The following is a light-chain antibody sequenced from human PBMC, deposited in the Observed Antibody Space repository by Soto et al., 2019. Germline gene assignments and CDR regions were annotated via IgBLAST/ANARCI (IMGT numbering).Light chain of an antibody. Sequence: QAVLTQSPSASASLGASVKLTCTLSSGHSSYAIAWHQQQPEKGPRYLMKLNSDGGHNKGDGIPDRFSGSSSGAERYLTIPRLQSEDEADYYCQTWGTGAVVFGGGTKLTVL. V-gene: IGLV4-69*02. CDR1: SGHSSYA. J-gene: IGLJ2*01. CDR2: LNSDGGH. CDR3: QTWGTGAVV.